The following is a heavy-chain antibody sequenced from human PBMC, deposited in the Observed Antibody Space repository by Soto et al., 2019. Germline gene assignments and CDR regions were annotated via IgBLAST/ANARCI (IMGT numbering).Heavy chain of an antibody. D-gene: IGHD1-7*01. J-gene: IGHJ4*02. Sequence: GGSLRLSCAASGFTFSSYGMHWVRQAPGKGLEWVAVISYDGSNKYYADSVKGRFTISRDNSKNTLYLQMNSLRAEDTAVYYCAKDVITGTTLFDYWGQGTLVTVSS. CDR3: AKDVITGTTLFDY. CDR1: GFTFSSYG. CDR2: ISYDGSNK. V-gene: IGHV3-30*18.